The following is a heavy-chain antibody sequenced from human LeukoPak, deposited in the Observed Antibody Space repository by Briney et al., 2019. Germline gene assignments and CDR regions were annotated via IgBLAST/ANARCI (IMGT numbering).Heavy chain of an antibody. CDR2: IYHSGST. CDR1: GGSISISNSNW. V-gene: IGHV4-4*02. D-gene: IGHD4-23*01. Sequence: SETLSLTCAVSGGSISISNSNWWSWVRQPPGTGLEWIGEIYHSGSTNYNPSLKSRVTISVDKSKNQFSLKLSSVTAADTAVYYCARDLHGGNSFTSDWYFDLWGRGTLVTVSS. J-gene: IGHJ2*01. CDR3: ARDLHGGNSFTSDWYFDL.